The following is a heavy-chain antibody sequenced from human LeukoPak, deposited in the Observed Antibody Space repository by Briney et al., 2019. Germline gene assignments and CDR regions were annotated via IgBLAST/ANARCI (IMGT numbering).Heavy chain of an antibody. D-gene: IGHD6-13*01. J-gene: IGHJ4*02. CDR2: IYHSGST. CDR3: ARSRAAAGTRDFDY. Sequence: SETLSLTCAVSGGSISSSNWWSWVRQPPGKGLEWIGEIYHSGSTNYNPSLKSRVTISVDKSKNQFSLKLSSVTAADTAVYYCARSRAAAGTRDFDYWGQGTLVTVSS. CDR1: GGSISSSNW. V-gene: IGHV4-4*02.